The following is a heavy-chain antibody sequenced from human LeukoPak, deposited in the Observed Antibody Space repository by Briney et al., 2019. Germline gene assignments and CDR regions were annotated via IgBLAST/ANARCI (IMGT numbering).Heavy chain of an antibody. CDR2: INPSSGGT. D-gene: IGHD3-10*01. Sequence: ASVKVSCKASGYTFTDYYMHWVRQAPGQGLQWMGRINPSSGGTNYAQKFQGRVTMTRDTSTSTVYMELSSLRSEDTAVYYCARDPDTMVRGYRDWFDPWGQGTLVTVSS. CDR3: ARDPDTMVRGYRDWFDP. J-gene: IGHJ5*02. CDR1: GYTFTDYY. V-gene: IGHV1-2*06.